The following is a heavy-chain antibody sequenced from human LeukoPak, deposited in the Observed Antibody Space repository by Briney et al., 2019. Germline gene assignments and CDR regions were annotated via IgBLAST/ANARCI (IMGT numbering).Heavy chain of an antibody. CDR2: ISYDGSNK. V-gene: IGHV3-30*03. CDR3: ARERFDHRSSGWSREYYFDY. J-gene: IGHJ4*02. CDR1: GFTFSSYG. D-gene: IGHD6-19*01. Sequence: LPGRSLRLSCAASGFTFSSYGMHWVRQAPGKGLEWVAVISYDGSNKYYADSVKGRFTISRDNSKNTLYLQMNSLRAEDTAVYYCARERFDHRSSGWSREYYFDYWGQGAPVTVSS.